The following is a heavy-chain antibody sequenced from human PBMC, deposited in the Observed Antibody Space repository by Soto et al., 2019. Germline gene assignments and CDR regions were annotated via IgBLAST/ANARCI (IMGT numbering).Heavy chain of an antibody. CDR2: IYYSGST. Sequence: PSETLSLTCTVCGGSVSSGSYYWSWIRQPPGKGLEWIGYIYYSGSTNYNPSLKSRVTISVDTSKNQFSLKLSSVTAADTAVYYCARGDWDCSSTSCYFPFDYWGQGTLVTVSS. V-gene: IGHV4-61*01. CDR3: ARGDWDCSSTSCYFPFDY. D-gene: IGHD2-2*01. CDR1: GGSVSSGSYY. J-gene: IGHJ4*02.